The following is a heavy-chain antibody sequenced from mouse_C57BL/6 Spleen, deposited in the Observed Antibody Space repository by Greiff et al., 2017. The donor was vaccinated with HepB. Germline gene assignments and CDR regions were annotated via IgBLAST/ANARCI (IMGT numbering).Heavy chain of an antibody. CDR1: GFTFSDYG. J-gene: IGHJ2*01. CDR3: ARYGNYLDY. D-gene: IGHD2-1*01. CDR2: ISNLAYSI. V-gene: IGHV5-15*01. Sequence: EVMLVESGGGLVQPGGSLKLSCAASGFTFSDYGMAWVRQAPRKGPEWVAFISNLAYSIYYADTVTGRFTISRENAKNTLYLEMSSLRSEDTAMYYCARYGNYLDYWGQGTTLTVSS.